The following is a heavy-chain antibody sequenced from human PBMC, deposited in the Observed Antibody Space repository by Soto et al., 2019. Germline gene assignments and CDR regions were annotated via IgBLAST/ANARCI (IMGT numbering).Heavy chain of an antibody. V-gene: IGHV4-34*01. J-gene: IGHJ5*02. Sequence: SETLSLTCAVYGGSFSGYYWSWIRQPPGKGLEWIGEINHSGSTNYNPSLKSRVTISVDTSKNQFSLKLSSVTAADTAVYYCATCGSSGYYGSGSYSWFYPWGQGTLVTVSS. D-gene: IGHD3-10*01. CDR2: INHSGST. CDR3: ATCGSSGYYGSGSYSWFYP. CDR1: GGSFSGYY.